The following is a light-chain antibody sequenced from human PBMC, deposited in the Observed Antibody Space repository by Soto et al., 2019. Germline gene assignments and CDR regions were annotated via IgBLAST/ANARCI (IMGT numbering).Light chain of an antibody. CDR1: SGHSSYA. Sequence: QLVLTQSPSASASLGASVKLTCTLSSGHSSYAIAWHQQQPEKGPRYLMKLNSDGSHSKGDGIPDRFSGSSSGAEHYLTISSLQSEDEADYYCQTWGTGIGVFGGGTKLT. J-gene: IGLJ2*01. V-gene: IGLV4-69*01. CDR2: LNSDGSH. CDR3: QTWGTGIGV.